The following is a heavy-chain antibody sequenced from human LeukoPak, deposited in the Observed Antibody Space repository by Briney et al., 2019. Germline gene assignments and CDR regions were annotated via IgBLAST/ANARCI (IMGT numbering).Heavy chain of an antibody. D-gene: IGHD4-17*01. CDR2: ISSGGVST. CDR3: AKNGDLYYFDY. Sequence: VRQAPGKGLEWVSAISSGGVSTYFADSVKGRFTISRDNSKNTLSLQMNGLRAEDTAVYYCAKNGDLYYFDYWGQGTLVTVSS. V-gene: IGHV3-23*01. J-gene: IGHJ4*02.